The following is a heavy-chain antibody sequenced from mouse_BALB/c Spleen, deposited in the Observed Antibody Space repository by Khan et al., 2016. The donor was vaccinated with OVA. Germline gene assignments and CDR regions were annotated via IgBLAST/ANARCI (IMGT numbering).Heavy chain of an antibody. CDR2: ISSDSNTI. V-gene: IGHV5-17*02. J-gene: IGHJ2*01. Sequence: EVQRVESGGGLVQSGGSRKLSCAASGFTFTSYGMHWIRQAPEKGLEWVAYISSDSNTIYYADTVKGRFTISRDNPKHTLFLQMTSLRSGDTAMYFYATSYFCGYYFGYWGQGTTLTVSS. D-gene: IGHD1-1*01. CDR1: GFTFTSYG. CDR3: ATSYFCGYYFGY.